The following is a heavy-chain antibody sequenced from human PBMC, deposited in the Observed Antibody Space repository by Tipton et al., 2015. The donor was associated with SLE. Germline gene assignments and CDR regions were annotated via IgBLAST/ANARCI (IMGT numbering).Heavy chain of an antibody. CDR3: AMRFYYYDTIGYRDFDY. CDR2: VHTNGRA. D-gene: IGHD3-22*01. V-gene: IGHV4-61*09. CDR1: GDSITTGSYF. J-gene: IGHJ4*02. Sequence: TLSLTCTVSGDSITTGSYFWTWIRQPAGKGLEGIGHVHTNGRATYNPSFESRLTISMDMSKSQFSLNLRSLTAADTAVYYCAMRFYYYDTIGYRDFDYWGQGTLVTVSS.